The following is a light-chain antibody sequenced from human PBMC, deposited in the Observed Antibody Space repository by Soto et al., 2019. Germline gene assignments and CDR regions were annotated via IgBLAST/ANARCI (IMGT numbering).Light chain of an antibody. V-gene: IGLV2-14*01. CDR2: DVN. J-gene: IGLJ1*01. CDR3: SSYTGTSTFV. Sequence: SALPQPASVTVFPGQSITISCTGTRSDVGGYDYVSWYQQLPGKAPKLMIYDVNNRPSGVSNRFSGSKSGNTASLTISGLQAEDEADYYCSSYTGTSTFVFGGGTKVTVL. CDR1: RSDVGGYDY.